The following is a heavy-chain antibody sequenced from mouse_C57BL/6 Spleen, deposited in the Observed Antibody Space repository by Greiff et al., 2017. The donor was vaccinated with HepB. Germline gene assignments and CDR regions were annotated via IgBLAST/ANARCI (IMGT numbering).Heavy chain of an antibody. V-gene: IGHV3-6*01. CDR3: ARDDYSNLFAY. CDR2: ISYDGSN. J-gene: IGHJ3*01. D-gene: IGHD2-5*01. CDR1: GYSITSGYY. Sequence: EVQRVESGPGLVKPSQSLSLTCSVTGYSITSGYYWNWIRQFPGNKLEWMGYISYDGSNNYNPSLKNRISITRDTSKNQFFLKLNSVTTEDTATYYCARDDYSNLFAYWGQGTLVTVSA.